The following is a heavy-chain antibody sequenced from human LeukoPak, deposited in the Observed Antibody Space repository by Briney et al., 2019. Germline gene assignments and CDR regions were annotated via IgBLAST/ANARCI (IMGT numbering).Heavy chain of an antibody. CDR1: GFTFSSYA. Sequence: PGGSLRLSCAASGFTFSSYAMSWVRQAPGKGLEWVAVISYDGSNKYYADSVKGRFTISRDNSKNTLYLQMNSLRAEDTAVYYCARGPGYDSSGYSWFDPWGQGTLVTVSS. CDR2: ISYDGSNK. V-gene: IGHV3-30*04. J-gene: IGHJ5*02. CDR3: ARGPGYDSSGYSWFDP. D-gene: IGHD3-22*01.